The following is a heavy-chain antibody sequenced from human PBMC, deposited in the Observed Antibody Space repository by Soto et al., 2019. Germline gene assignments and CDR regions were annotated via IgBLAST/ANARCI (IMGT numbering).Heavy chain of an antibody. CDR3: ARHKVHSSGSSGY. D-gene: IGHD3-22*01. CDR1: GGSISSSSYY. CDR2: IYYSGST. J-gene: IGHJ4*02. Sequence: PSETLSLTCTVSGGSISSSSYYWGWIRQPPGKGLEWIGSIYYSGSTYYNPSLKSRVTISVDTSKNQFSLKLSSVTAADTAVYYWARHKVHSSGSSGYWGQGTPVTVSS. V-gene: IGHV4-39*01.